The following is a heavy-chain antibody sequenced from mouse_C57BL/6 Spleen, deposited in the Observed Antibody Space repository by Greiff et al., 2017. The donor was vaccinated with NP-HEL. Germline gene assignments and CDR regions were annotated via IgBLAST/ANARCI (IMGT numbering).Heavy chain of an antibody. CDR1: GYSFTSYY. CDR2: IYPGSGNT. D-gene: IGHD4-1*01. J-gene: IGHJ2*01. CDR3: ARGLWDEYYFDY. Sequence: VQLQQSGPELVKPGASVKISCKASGYSFTSYYIHWVKQRPGQGLEWIGWIYPGSGNTKYNEKFKGKATLTADTSSSTAYMQLSSLTSEDSAVYYCARGLWDEYYFDYWGQGTTLTVSS. V-gene: IGHV1-66*01.